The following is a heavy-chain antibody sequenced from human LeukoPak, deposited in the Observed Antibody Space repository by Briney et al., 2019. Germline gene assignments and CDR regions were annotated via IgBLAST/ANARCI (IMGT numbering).Heavy chain of an antibody. CDR2: IYASGST. J-gene: IGHJ4*02. Sequence: SQTLSLTCTVSGGSISSGSYFWSWIRQPAGKGLEWIGRIYASGSTNFNPSLKSRVTISVDTSKNQFSLELPSVTAADTAVYYCARGQTAVNFDYWGQGALVTVSS. D-gene: IGHD4-17*01. CDR3: ARGQTAVNFDY. CDR1: GGSISSGSYF. V-gene: IGHV4-61*02.